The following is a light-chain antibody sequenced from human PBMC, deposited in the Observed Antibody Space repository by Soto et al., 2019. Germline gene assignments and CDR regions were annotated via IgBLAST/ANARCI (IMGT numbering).Light chain of an antibody. Sequence: QTVVTQPPSASGTPGQRVTISCSGRSSNIGSNFVYWYQHLPGTAPKLVIYRNSQRPSGVPDRFSGSKSGTSASLAISGLQSEDEADYYCAGWDDSLSGYVFGPGTKVTV. CDR3: AGWDDSLSGYV. CDR1: SSNIGSNF. J-gene: IGLJ1*01. CDR2: RNS. V-gene: IGLV1-47*01.